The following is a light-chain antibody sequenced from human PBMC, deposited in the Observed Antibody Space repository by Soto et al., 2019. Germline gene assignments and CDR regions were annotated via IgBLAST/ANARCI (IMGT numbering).Light chain of an antibody. CDR2: GAS. CDR3: QQYEAVVT. V-gene: IGKV3-15*01. CDR1: QSVKTN. Sequence: EIVMTQSPATLSATPGERATLSCRASQSVKTNLAWYQQHPGQAPRLLIYGASTRATGIPDRFSGSGSGTDFTLTISRLEPEDVAVYYCQQYEAVVTFGQGTKVDIK. J-gene: IGKJ1*01.